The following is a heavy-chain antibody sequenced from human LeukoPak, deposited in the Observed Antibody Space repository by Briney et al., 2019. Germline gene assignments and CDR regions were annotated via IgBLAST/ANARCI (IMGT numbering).Heavy chain of an antibody. D-gene: IGHD3-10*01. Sequence: ASVKVSCKASGYSFISYGINWVRQAPGQGLEWMGWLSTYDGDTNFAQKLQGRITMTTDTSTSTVYMELRSLRPDDTAVYYCAREIRSITLLRGVFDYWGQGTLVSVSS. J-gene: IGHJ4*02. CDR1: GYSFISYG. V-gene: IGHV1-18*01. CDR2: LSTYDGDT. CDR3: AREIRSITLLRGVFDY.